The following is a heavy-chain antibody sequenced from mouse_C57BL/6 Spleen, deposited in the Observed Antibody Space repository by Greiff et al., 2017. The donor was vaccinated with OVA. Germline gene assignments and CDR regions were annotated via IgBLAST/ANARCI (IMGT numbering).Heavy chain of an antibody. J-gene: IGHJ1*03. CDR3: ARGALWYFDV. CDR2: IDPSDSET. Sequence: QVQLQQPGAELVSPESTVKLSCKASGYTFTSYWMHWVKQRPIQGLEWIGNIDPSDSETLYNQKFKDKATLTVDKSSSTAYMQLSSLTSEDSAVYYCARGALWYFDVWGTGTTVTVSS. CDR1: GYTFTSYW. V-gene: IGHV1-52*01.